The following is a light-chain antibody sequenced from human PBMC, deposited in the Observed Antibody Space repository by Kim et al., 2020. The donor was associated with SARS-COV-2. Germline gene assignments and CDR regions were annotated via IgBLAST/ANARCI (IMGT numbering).Light chain of an antibody. CDR3: LQDSRYPRT. CDR2: AAS. CDR1: QAIINE. Sequence: ASTADRVTITCRASQAIINELGWYQQKPGKAPKVLIYAASTLQSGVSSRFSGSGSGTDFTLTISSLQPEDFATYYCLQDSRYPRTFGQGTKVDIK. V-gene: IGKV1-6*01. J-gene: IGKJ1*01.